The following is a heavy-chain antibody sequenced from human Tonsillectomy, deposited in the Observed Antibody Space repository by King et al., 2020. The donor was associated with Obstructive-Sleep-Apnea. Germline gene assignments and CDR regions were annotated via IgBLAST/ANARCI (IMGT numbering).Heavy chain of an antibody. CDR2: IFHSGTT. J-gene: IGHJ4*02. CDR3: AGVGGVFSGSYCIDY. Sequence: QLQESGPGLVKPSETLSLSCTVSGGSISSGDYYWGWIRQPPGKGLEWVGTIFHSGTTYYNPSLESRVTILVDTSKNQFSLKLSSVTAADTAVYYCAGVGGVFSGSYCIDYWGQGTLVTVSS. V-gene: IGHV4-39*07. D-gene: IGHD1-26*01. CDR1: GGSISSGDYY.